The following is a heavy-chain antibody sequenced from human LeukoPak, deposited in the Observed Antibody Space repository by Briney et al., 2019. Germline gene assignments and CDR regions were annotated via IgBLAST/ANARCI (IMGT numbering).Heavy chain of an antibody. V-gene: IGHV1-2*02. CDR3: TRGIAARY. CDR1: GYTFIGNY. D-gene: IGHD6-13*01. CDR2: IHPNSGGT. J-gene: IGHJ4*02. Sequence: ASVKVSCKASGYTFIGNYMHWVRQAPGQGLEWMGWIHPNSGGTNYAQKFQGRVTMTRDTSISTAYMDLSRLKSDDTAVYYCTRGIAARYWGQGTLVTVSS.